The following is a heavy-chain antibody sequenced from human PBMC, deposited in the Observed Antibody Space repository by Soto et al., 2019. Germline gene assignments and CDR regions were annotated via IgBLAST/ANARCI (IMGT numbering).Heavy chain of an antibody. V-gene: IGHV5-10-1*01. CDR3: ATQGNYYGSGSPVYGMDV. CDR2: IDPSDSYT. D-gene: IGHD3-10*01. J-gene: IGHJ6*01. Sequence: GESLKISCKGSGYSFTSYWISWVRQMPVKGLEWMGRIDPSDSYTNYSPSFQGHVTISADKSISTAYLQWSSLKASDTAMYYCATQGNYYGSGSPVYGMDVRGQGTTVTVSS. CDR1: GYSFTSYW.